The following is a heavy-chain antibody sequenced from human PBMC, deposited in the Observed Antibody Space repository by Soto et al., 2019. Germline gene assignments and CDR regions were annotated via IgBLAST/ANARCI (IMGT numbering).Heavy chain of an antibody. CDR2: IRQYGGQR. D-gene: IGHD2-15*01. V-gene: IGHV3-7*05. J-gene: IGHJ4*02. CDR1: GFTFSTYW. CDR3: ARGAPFHCRQITCQHFDY. Sequence: EVQLVESGGGLVQPGGSLRLSCAASGFTFSTYWMTWVRHAPGKGLEWVATIRQYGGQRDYVDSVKGRFNISRDNAKNSLYLHTDSLRADNSALSYCARGAPFHCRQITCQHFDYWGKRTLVTVSS.